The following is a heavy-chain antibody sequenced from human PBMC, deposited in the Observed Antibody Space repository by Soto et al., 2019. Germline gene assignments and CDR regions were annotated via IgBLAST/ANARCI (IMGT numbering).Heavy chain of an antibody. V-gene: IGHV1-18*04. CDR1: GYTFTSYG. D-gene: IGHD3-22*01. J-gene: IGHJ4*02. CDR2: ISAYNGNT. CDR3: ATADYDDSSGYYHY. Sequence: VASVKVSCKASGYTFTSYGISWVRQAPGQGLEWMGWISAYNGNTNYAQKLQGRVTMTTDTSTSTAYMELRSLRSDDTAVYYCATADYDDSSGYYHYWGQGTLVTVSS.